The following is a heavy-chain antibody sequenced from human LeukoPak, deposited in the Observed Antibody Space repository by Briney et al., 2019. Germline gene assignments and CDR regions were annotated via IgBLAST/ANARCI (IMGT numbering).Heavy chain of an antibody. D-gene: IGHD4-17*01. V-gene: IGHV4-34*01. CDR3: ARGRYGDYVGEDGFDM. CDR1: GGSFSGYY. CDR2: INHSGST. J-gene: IGHJ3*02. Sequence: SGTLSLTCAVYGGSFSGYYWNWIRQPPGKGLEWIGEINHSGSTNYNPSLKSRVTISVDTSKNQFSLKLSSVTAADTAVYYCARGRYGDYVGEDGFDMWGQGTMVTVSS.